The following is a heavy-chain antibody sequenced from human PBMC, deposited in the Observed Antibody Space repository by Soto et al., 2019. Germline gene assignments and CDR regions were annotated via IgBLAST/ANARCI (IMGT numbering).Heavy chain of an antibody. CDR1: GGSISSSSYY. D-gene: IGHD3-10*01. CDR2: VYYSGSS. CDR3: ARHTRVRGPNWFDP. Sequence: QLQLQESGPGLVKPSETLSLICTVSGGSISSSSYYWGWIRQPPEKGLEWIGSVYYSGSSYYNPSLRSRVTIFVDTSKTQFSLKLSYVTAADTAVYYCARHTRVRGPNWFDPWGQGTLVTVSS. J-gene: IGHJ5*02. V-gene: IGHV4-39*01.